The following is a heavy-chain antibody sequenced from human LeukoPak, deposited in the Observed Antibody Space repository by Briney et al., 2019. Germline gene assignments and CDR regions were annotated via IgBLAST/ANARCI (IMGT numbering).Heavy chain of an antibody. Sequence: PSETLSLTCTVSGGSVSRSRYYWTWIRQPPGKGLEWIGYIYNSGTTNYNPSLKSRVTISVDTSKNQFSLKLSSVTAADTAVYYCAREGSGSYYNWFDPWGQGTLVTVSS. D-gene: IGHD3-10*01. CDR2: IYNSGTT. CDR3: AREGSGSYYNWFDP. V-gene: IGHV4-61*01. J-gene: IGHJ5*02. CDR1: GGSVSRSRYY.